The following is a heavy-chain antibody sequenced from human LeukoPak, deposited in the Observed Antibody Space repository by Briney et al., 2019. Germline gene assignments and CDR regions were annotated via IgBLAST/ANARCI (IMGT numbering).Heavy chain of an antibody. CDR3: ANYDNSGNYYINY. J-gene: IGHJ4*02. V-gene: IGHV3-73*01. D-gene: IGHD3-22*01. CDR2: IRTKSNNYAT. CDR1: GFTFSGSA. Sequence: PGGSLRLSCAASGFTFSGSAMHWVRQASGKGLEWVGRIRTKSNNYATTYGTSGTGRFTISRDDSKNTAYLQMTSLKTEDTAVYYCANYDNSGNYYINYWGQGTLVTVSS.